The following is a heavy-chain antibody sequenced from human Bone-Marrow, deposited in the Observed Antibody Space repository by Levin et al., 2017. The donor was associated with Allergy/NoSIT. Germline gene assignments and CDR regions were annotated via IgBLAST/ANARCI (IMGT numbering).Heavy chain of an antibody. J-gene: IGHJ5*02. CDR1: GYKFTSYW. D-gene: IGHD6-19*01. Sequence: PGGSLRLSCKASGYKFTSYWIGWVRLKPGKGLEWMGNIFPADSDTRYSQAFQGQVTISVDNSISTVYLHWGRLKASDTATYYCARRDGNGWSRHDDEFDPWGQGTLVTVSS. CDR2: IFPADSDT. V-gene: IGHV5-51*01. CDR3: ARRDGNGWSRHDDEFDP.